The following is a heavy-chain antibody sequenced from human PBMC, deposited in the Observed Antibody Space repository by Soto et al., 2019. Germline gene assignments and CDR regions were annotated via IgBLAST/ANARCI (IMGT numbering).Heavy chain of an antibody. Sequence: EVQLVESGGGLVKPGGSLRLSCAASGFTFSNSWMNWVRQAPGKGLEWVGRIKSKTDGGTTDYAAPVKGRFTISRDDSKNTLYLQMNSLKTEDTAVYYCTTDEPTTVVTPPDYWGQGTLVTVSS. CDR2: IKSKTDGGTT. CDR1: GFTFSNSW. V-gene: IGHV3-15*07. CDR3: TTDEPTTVVTPPDY. J-gene: IGHJ4*02. D-gene: IGHD4-17*01.